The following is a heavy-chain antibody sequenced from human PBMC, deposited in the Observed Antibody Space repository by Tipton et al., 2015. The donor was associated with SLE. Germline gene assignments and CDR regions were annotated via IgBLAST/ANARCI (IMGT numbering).Heavy chain of an antibody. V-gene: IGHV3-66*02. Sequence: SLRLSCAASGFTVSSNYMSWVRQAPGKGLEWVSVIYSGGSTYYADSVKGRFTISRDNSKNTLYLQMNSLRAEDTAVYFCARGDFGVVLADWGHGTLVTVSS. CDR1: GFTVSSNY. D-gene: IGHD3-3*01. J-gene: IGHJ4*01. CDR3: ARGDFGVVLAD. CDR2: IYSGGST.